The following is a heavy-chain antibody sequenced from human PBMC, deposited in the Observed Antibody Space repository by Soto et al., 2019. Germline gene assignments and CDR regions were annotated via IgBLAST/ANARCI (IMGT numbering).Heavy chain of an antibody. CDR2: VHYSGSA. Sequence: TLSLTCSVSGGYISTSSYFWGWIRQPPGKGLEWVGAVHYSGSANYRSSLQSRVTISVDTSQNQFSLRLRSVTAADTAVYYCARHRWGSGSYSGLLDFWGQGALVTVSS. J-gene: IGHJ4*02. D-gene: IGHD3-10*01. CDR1: GGYISTSSYF. V-gene: IGHV4-39*01. CDR3: ARHRWGSGSYSGLLDF.